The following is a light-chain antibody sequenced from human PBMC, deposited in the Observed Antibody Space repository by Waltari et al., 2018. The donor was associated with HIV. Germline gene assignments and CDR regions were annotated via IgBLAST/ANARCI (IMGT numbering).Light chain of an antibody. CDR2: RNK. CDR3: VVWDDTLRGGI. Sequence: SVLTQPPSASGTPGQRVTISCSGSTSNIGSNSVFWYQHLPGTAPKLLIHRNKQRPSGVPARFSGSTAGTSASLAIRGLRSEDEAEYYCVVWDDTLRGGIFGGGTKVAVL. J-gene: IGLJ2*01. V-gene: IGLV1-47*01. CDR1: TSNIGSNS.